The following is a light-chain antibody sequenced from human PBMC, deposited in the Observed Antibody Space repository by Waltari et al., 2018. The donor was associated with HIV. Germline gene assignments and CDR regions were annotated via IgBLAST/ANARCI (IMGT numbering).Light chain of an antibody. Sequence: DIVLIQSPATLSLSPGERANLSCRASQSVGSYLAWYQQKPGQPPRLLIYDASNRATGIPARFSGSGSGTDFTLTISSLEVEDFAIYYCQQRGTWPLFGGGTKVEIK. CDR1: QSVGSY. V-gene: IGKV3-11*01. CDR2: DAS. J-gene: IGKJ4*01. CDR3: QQRGTWPL.